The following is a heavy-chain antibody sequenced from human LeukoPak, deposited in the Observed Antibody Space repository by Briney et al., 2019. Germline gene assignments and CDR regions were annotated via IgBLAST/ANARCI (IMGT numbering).Heavy chain of an antibody. V-gene: IGHV4-4*07. J-gene: IGHJ6*02. D-gene: IGHD3-3*01. CDR2: IYTSGST. Sequence: SETLSLTCTVSGGSISSYYWSWIRQPAGKGLEWIGRIYTSGSTNYNPSLKSRVTMSVDTSKNQFSLKLSSVTAADTAVYYCARGKDFWSGYYSSRNYGMDVWGQGTTVTVSS. CDR1: GGSISSYY. CDR3: ARGKDFWSGYYSSRNYGMDV.